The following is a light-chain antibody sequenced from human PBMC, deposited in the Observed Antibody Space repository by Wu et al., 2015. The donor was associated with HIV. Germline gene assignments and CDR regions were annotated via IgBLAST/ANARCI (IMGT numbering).Light chain of an antibody. Sequence: PGERATLSCRASQSVDYSLAWYQQKPGQAPRLLMYDVSKRAAGIPARFSGSGSGTDFTLTISSLEPEDFAVYYCQQRSSWPLYSFGQGTKLEI. V-gene: IGKV3-11*01. CDR1: QSVDYS. J-gene: IGKJ2*03. CDR3: QQRSSWPLYS. CDR2: DVS.